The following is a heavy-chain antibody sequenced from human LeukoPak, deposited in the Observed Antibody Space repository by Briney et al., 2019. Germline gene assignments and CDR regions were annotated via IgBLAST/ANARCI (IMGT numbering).Heavy chain of an antibody. Sequence: SETLSLTCTVSSGSISPYYWSWIRQPPGRELEWIGYVSYSGSTNYNPSLKSRVTISLETSKNQFSLKLSSVTAADTAVYYCARAVGGDGSGSLWGPGTLVTVSS. CDR2: VSYSGST. V-gene: IGHV4-59*01. CDR3: ARAVGGDGSGSL. J-gene: IGHJ4*02. D-gene: IGHD3-10*01. CDR1: SGSISPYY.